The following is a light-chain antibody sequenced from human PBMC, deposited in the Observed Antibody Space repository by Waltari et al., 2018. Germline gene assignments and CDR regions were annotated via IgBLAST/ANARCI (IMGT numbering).Light chain of an antibody. V-gene: IGLV1-44*01. Sequence: QSVLTQPPSVSGTPGQRVTISCSGSSANIGSNPVTWYHQLPGTAPKVLIYSNTQRPSGFPDRLACSKSCTSASLAISGLQSEDEAYYYCAAWDDSLTSFVFGSGTTVTVL. CDR1: SANIGSNP. CDR3: AAWDDSLTSFV. CDR2: SNT. J-gene: IGLJ1*01.